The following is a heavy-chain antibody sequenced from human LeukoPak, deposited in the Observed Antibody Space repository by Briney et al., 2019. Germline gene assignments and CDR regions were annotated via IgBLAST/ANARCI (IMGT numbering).Heavy chain of an antibody. V-gene: IGHV4-38-2*01. J-gene: IGHJ6*03. D-gene: IGHD3-9*01. CDR2: IYHSGST. CDR3: ARARSLTGYYYTYYYYYMDV. CDR1: GYSISSGYY. Sequence: PSETLSLTCAVSGYSISSGYYWGWIRQPPGKGLEWVGSIYHSGSTNYNPSLESRVTISVYTSKNQFSLKLSSVTAADTAVYYCARARSLTGYYYTYYYYYMDVWGKGTTVTVSS.